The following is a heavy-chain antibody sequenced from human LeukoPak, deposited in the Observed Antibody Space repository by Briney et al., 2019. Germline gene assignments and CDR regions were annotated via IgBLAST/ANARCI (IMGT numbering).Heavy chain of an antibody. CDR1: GYSFTSYW. Sequence: GESLKISCKGSGYSFTSYWIGWVRQMPGKGLEWMGIIYPGDSDTRYSPSFQGQVAISADKSISTAYLQWSSLKASDTAMYYCVRLPPYNEYSSSSAVGVGAFDIWGQGTMATVSS. J-gene: IGHJ3*02. V-gene: IGHV5-51*01. D-gene: IGHD6-6*01. CDR3: VRLPPYNEYSSSSAVGVGAFDI. CDR2: IYPGDSDT.